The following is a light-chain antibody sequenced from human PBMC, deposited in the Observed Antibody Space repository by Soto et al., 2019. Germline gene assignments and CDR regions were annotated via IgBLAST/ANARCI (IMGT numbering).Light chain of an antibody. Sequence: QSVLTQPVSVSGSPGQSITISCTGTSSDVGGYNYVSWYQQHPGKAPKLMIYEVSNRPSGVSNRFSGSKSGNTASLTISGLQAEDEADYYCSSYTSSSTLVVFGGGTKVTVL. J-gene: IGLJ2*01. V-gene: IGLV2-14*01. CDR1: SSDVGGYNY. CDR3: SSYTSSSTLVV. CDR2: EVS.